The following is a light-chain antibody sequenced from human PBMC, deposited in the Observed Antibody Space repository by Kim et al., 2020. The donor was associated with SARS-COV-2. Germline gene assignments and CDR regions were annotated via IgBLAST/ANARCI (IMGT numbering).Light chain of an antibody. CDR1: SLRNYY. V-gene: IGLV3-19*01. J-gene: IGLJ2*01. Sequence: SSELTQDPAVSVALGQTVRITCQGDSLRNYYASWYQQKPGQAPVLIIYGKNYRPSGIPDRFSGSSSGNTTSLTITGSQAEDEADYYCNSRDSSGNHVVFGGGTQLTVL. CDR2: GKN. CDR3: NSRDSSGNHVV.